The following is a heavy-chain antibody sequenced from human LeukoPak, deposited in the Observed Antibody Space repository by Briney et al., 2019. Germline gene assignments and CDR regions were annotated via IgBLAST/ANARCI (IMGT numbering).Heavy chain of an antibody. CDR3: AGTLLGSPSDAFDI. CDR2: IYGGGDT. J-gene: IGHJ3*02. D-gene: IGHD3-10*01. V-gene: IGHV3-53*01. CDR1: GFTVPDNY. Sequence: PGGSLRLSCAASGFTVPDNYMNWVRQSSGKGLEWVSVIYGGGDTNYADSVKGRFIISRDTSKNTVYLQMNSLRAEDTAVYYCAGTLLGSPSDAFDIWGQGTMVTVSS.